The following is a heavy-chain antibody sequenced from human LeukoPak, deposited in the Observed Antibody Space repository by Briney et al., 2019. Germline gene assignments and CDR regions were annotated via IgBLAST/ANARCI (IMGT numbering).Heavy chain of an antibody. CDR3: ARERPYSSDWYAY. D-gene: IGHD6-19*01. Sequence: ASVKVSCKASGGTFSSYAISWVRQAPGQGLEWMGGIIPIFGTANYAQKFQGRVTITADKSTSTAYMELSSLRSEDTAVYYCARERPYSSDWYAYWGQGTLVTVSS. CDR2: IIPIFGTA. CDR1: GGTFSSYA. V-gene: IGHV1-69*06. J-gene: IGHJ4*02.